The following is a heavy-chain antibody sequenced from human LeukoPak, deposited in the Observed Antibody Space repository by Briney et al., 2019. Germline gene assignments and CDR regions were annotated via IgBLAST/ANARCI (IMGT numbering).Heavy chain of an antibody. Sequence: VASVKVSCKASGYTFTSYYMHWVRQAPGQGLEWMGIINPSGGSTSYAQKFQGRVTMTRDTSTSTVYMELSSLRSEDTAVYYCARDHGPQYYDILTGYLFDYWGQGTPVTVSS. CDR2: INPSGGST. CDR1: GYTFTSYY. J-gene: IGHJ4*02. D-gene: IGHD3-9*01. V-gene: IGHV1-46*01. CDR3: ARDHGPQYYDILTGYLFDY.